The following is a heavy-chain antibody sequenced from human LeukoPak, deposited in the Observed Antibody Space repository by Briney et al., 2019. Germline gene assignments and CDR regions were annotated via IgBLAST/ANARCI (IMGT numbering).Heavy chain of an antibody. CDR1: GFTFSDYY. CDR3: ARDGGRSGWYVWFDP. CDR2: ISSSGSTT. D-gene: IGHD6-19*01. Sequence: GGALTLSCAASGFTFSDYYMSWLRQAPGKGLEWVSYISSSGSTTYYADSVKGRFTISGDKAKDSLYLQMNSVRAEDTAVYYCARDGGRSGWYVWFDPWGQGTLVTVSS. J-gene: IGHJ5*02. V-gene: IGHV3-11*04.